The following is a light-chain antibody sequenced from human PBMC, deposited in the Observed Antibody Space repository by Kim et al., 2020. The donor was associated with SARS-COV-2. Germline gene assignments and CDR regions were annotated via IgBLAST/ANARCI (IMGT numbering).Light chain of an antibody. CDR2: TYN. CDR1: SANIGSKN. J-gene: IGLJ1*01. V-gene: IGLV1-44*01. Sequence: QRVTNSCSGSSANIGSKNVNWYQHLQGTAPKLRIYTYNQRPSGVPDRFSGSRSGTSASLAISGLQSEDEADYYCAAWDDSLDGDVFGTGTKVTVL. CDR3: AAWDDSLDGDV.